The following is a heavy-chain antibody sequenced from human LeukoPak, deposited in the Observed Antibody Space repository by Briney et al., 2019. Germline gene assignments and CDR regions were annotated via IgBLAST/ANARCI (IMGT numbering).Heavy chain of an antibody. CDR2: ISGYNGET. CDR1: GYRFTSSG. D-gene: IGHD3-16*01. J-gene: IGHJ6*03. V-gene: IGHV1-18*01. Sequence: ASVKVSCKASGYRFTSSGISWVRQAPGQGLEWMGWISGYNGETNYVQKFQGRVTMTTDSSTSTAYMELRSLRSDDTAVYYCAREKGGNYYYMDVWGKGTTVTVSS. CDR3: AREKGGNYYYMDV.